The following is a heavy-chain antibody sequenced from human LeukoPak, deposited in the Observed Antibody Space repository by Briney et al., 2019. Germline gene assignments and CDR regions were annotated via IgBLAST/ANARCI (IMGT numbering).Heavy chain of an antibody. D-gene: IGHD6-25*01. CDR1: GFTVSTSY. CDR3: ARGYSSGWPDF. CDR2: IYGGGST. Sequence: PGGSLRLSCAASGFTVSTSYMNWVRQAPGKGLEWVPVIYGGGSTYYADSVRGRFTISRDNSKNTLYLQMNSLRAEDTAVYFCARGYSSGWPDFWGQGTLVTVSS. V-gene: IGHV3-53*01. J-gene: IGHJ4*02.